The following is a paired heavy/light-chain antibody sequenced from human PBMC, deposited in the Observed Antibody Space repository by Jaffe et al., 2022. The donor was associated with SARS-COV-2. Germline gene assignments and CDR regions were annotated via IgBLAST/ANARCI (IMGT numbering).Light chain of an antibody. J-gene: IGKJ2*01. CDR2: GAS. Sequence: EVVLTQSPGSLSLSPGERATLSCRASQNIRNNYLAWYQQTPGQAPRLVMFGASTRATGVPDRFIGSGSGTDFTLTISRLEPEDFAVYFCQQYGYSPPYTFGQGTRLEIK. CDR1: QNIRNNY. CDR3: QQYGYSPPYT. V-gene: IGKV3-20*01.
Heavy chain of an antibody. V-gene: IGHV3-48*01. CDR1: GFTFSDYS. J-gene: IGHJ6*03. Sequence: EAQLVESGGGSVQTGGSLRLSCAVSGFTFSDYSINWVRQAPGKGLEWISYITNTKNTIYYADSVKGRFTVSRDNDGDSLYLRMSNLRAEDTAVYFCVRGSWTPAGFAQRSYYMDVWGRGTTVIVSS. CDR3: VRGSWTPAGFAQRSYYMDV. CDR2: ITNTKNTI. D-gene: IGHD3-10*01.